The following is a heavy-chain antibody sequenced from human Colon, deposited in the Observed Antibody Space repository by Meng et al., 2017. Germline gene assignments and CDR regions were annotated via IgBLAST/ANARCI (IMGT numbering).Heavy chain of an antibody. CDR3: ARVTFLGDAFDI. D-gene: IGHD2/OR15-2a*01. CDR1: GFTFSSYS. J-gene: IGHJ3*02. V-gene: IGHV3-21*01. Sequence: GESLKISCAASGFTFSSYSMNWVRQAPGKGLEWVSSISSSSSYIYYADSVKGRFTISRDNAKNSLYLQMNSLRAEDTAVYYCARVTFLGDAFDIWGQGTRVT. CDR2: ISSSSSYI.